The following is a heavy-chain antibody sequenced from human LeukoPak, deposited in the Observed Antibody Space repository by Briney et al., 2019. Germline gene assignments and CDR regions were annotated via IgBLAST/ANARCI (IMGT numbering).Heavy chain of an antibody. CDR3: ARGNYDFWAILDS. D-gene: IGHD3-3*01. Sequence: SVKVSCKTSGGTFSSHAINWVRQAPGQGLEWMGRIIPIFDSTNYAQSFQGRVTFTTDDSTNTAYMELSGLRYEDTAVYYCARGNYDFWAILDSWGQGTPVTVSS. V-gene: IGHV1-69*05. CDR1: GGTFSSHA. J-gene: IGHJ4*02. CDR2: IIPIFDST.